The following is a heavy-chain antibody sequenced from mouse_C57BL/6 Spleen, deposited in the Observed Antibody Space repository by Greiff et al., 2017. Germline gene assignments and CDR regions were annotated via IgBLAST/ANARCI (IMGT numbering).Heavy chain of an antibody. Sequence: QVQLQQSGPGLVQPSQSLSITCTVSGFSFTSYGLHWVRQSPGKGLEWLGVIWSGGSSDSNAAFISRLSISKDNSKSQVFFKMNSLQADDTAIYYCASAYYSNYRYFDYWGQGTTRTVAS. CDR2: IWSGGSS. CDR3: ASAYYSNYRYFDY. CDR1: GFSFTSYG. V-gene: IGHV2-2*01. J-gene: IGHJ2*01. D-gene: IGHD2-5*01.